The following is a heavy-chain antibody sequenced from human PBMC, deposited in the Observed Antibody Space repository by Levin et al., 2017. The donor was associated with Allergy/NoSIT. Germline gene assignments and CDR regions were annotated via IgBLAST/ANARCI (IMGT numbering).Heavy chain of an antibody. Sequence: GGSLRLSCTASGFTFGDYAMGWFRQAPGKGLEWVGFIRSKAYGGTTDYAASVKGRFTISTDDSKSIAYLQMNSLKTEDTAVYYCSNTRGIYFDYWGQVTLVTVSS. D-gene: IGHD3-16*01. CDR2: IRSKAYGGTT. V-gene: IGHV3-49*03. J-gene: IGHJ4*02. CDR3: SNTRGIYFDY. CDR1: GFTFGDYA.